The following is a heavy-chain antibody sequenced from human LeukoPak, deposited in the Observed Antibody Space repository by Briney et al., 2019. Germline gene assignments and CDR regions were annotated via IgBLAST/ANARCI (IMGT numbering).Heavy chain of an antibody. D-gene: IGHD2-2*01. CDR2: MYYSGST. CDR1: GGSISNSSYY. CDR3: ARGPPIVVVPAAMNWYFDL. V-gene: IGHV4-39*01. Sequence: EASETLSLTCTVSGGSISNSSYYWGWIRQPPGKGLEWIGSMYYSGSTYYNPSLKSRATISVDTSKNQFSLKLSSVTAADTAVYYCARGPPIVVVPAAMNWYFDLWGRGTLVTVSS. J-gene: IGHJ2*01.